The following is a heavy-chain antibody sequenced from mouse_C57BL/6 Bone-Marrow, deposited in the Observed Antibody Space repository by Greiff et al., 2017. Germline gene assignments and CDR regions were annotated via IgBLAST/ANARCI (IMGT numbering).Heavy chain of an antibody. Sequence: QVQLQQSGAELVRPGASVTLSCTASGYTFTDYEMHWVKQTPVHGLEWIGSIDPETGGTAYNQKFKGKAILTADKSSSTAYMELRSLTSEDSAVYYWTREVTTVDAWDYAVDYWGQGTSVTVSS. CDR1: GYTFTDYE. CDR2: IDPETGGT. J-gene: IGHJ4*01. CDR3: TREVTTVDAWDYAVDY. D-gene: IGHD1-1*01. V-gene: IGHV1-15*01.